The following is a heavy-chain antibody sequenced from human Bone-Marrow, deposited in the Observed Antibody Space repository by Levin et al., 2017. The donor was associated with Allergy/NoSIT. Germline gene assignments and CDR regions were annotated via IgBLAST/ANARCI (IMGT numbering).Heavy chain of an antibody. Sequence: PGGSLRLSCAASGFTFSSYWMHWVRQAPGKGLVWVSRINSDGSSTSYADSVKGRFTISRDNAKNTLYLQMNSLRAEDTAVYYCARATGRYAFEIWGQGTMVTVSS. CDR3: ARATGRYAFEI. CDR2: INSDGSST. CDR1: GFTFSSYW. D-gene: IGHD2-15*01. J-gene: IGHJ3*02. V-gene: IGHV3-74*01.